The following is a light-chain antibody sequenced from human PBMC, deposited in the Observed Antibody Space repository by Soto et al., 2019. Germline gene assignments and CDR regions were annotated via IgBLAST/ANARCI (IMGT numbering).Light chain of an antibody. Sequence: QSVLTQPPSVSAAPGQKVTISCSGSSSNIGNNYVSWYQQLPGTAPKLLIYDNNKQPSGIPDRFSDSKSGTSATLAITGLQTGDEADYYCGTWDSSLSAYVFGTGTKV. V-gene: IGLV1-51*01. CDR2: DNN. CDR1: SSNIGNNY. J-gene: IGLJ1*01. CDR3: GTWDSSLSAYV.